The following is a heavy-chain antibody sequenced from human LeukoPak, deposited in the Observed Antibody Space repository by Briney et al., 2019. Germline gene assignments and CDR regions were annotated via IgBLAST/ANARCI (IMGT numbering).Heavy chain of an antibody. CDR1: GFTFSDYY. CDR2: LYSAGTP. J-gene: IGHJ2*01. D-gene: IGHD6-19*01. CDR3: ARDQVAVAGAGYFDL. V-gene: IGHV3-66*01. Sequence: PGGSLRLSCAASGFTFSDYYMSWIRQAPGKGLEWVSVLYSAGTPYYAESVKGRFTISRDKSKNTLYLQMNNLRAEDTAVYYCARDQVAVAGAGYFDLWGRGTLVTVSS.